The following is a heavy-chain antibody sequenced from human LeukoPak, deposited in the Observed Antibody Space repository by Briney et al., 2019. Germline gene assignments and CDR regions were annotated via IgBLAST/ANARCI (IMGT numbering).Heavy chain of an antibody. V-gene: IGHV3-53*01. CDR1: GFTVSSNY. D-gene: IGHD2-15*01. CDR3: ARGYGPDY. CDR2: IYSGGAT. Sequence: SGGSLRLSCAASGFTVSSNYMSWVRQAPGKGLEWVSVIYSGGATYYADSVKGRFTISRDISKNTLYLQMNSLRAEDSAVYYCARGYGPDYWGQGTLVTVSS. J-gene: IGHJ4*02.